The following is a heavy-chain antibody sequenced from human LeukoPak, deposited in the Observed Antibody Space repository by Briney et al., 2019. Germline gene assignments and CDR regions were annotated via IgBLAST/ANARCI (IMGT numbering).Heavy chain of an antibody. J-gene: IGHJ4*02. D-gene: IGHD2-21*02. CDR3: TRLYCGGDCYGGY. V-gene: IGHV3-73*01. CDR2: IRSKANSYAT. CDR1: GVTFSGSA. Sequence: PGGSLKLSCAASGVTFSGSAMHWVRQASGKGLEWLGRIRSKANSYATAYAASVKGRFTISRDDSKNTAYLQMNSLKTEDTAVYYCTRLYCGGDCYGGYWGQGTLVTVSS.